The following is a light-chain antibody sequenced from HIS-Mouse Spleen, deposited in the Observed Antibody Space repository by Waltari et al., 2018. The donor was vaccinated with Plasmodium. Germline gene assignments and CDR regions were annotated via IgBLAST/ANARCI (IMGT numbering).Light chain of an antibody. Sequence: EIVMTQSPATLSVSPGERATLSCRASQSVSSNLAWSQQKPGQAPRLLIYGASTRANGIPARFSGSGSGTEFTLTISSLQSEDFAVYYCQQYNNWSFTFGPGTKVDIK. CDR2: GAS. CDR1: QSVSSN. J-gene: IGKJ3*01. V-gene: IGKV3-15*01. CDR3: QQYNNWSFT.